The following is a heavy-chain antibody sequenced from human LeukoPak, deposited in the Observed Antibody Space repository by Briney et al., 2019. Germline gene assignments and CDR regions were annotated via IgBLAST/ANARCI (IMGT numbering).Heavy chain of an antibody. D-gene: IGHD7-27*01. V-gene: IGHV4-34*01. CDR2: INHSGST. CDR1: GGSFSGYY. Sequence: SETLSLTCAVYGGSFSGYYWSWIRQPPGKGLEWIGEINHSGSTNYNPSLKSRVTISVDTSKNQFSLKLSSVTAADTAVYYCARGTGVVLGRFDPWGQGTLVTVSS. CDR3: ARGTGVVLGRFDP. J-gene: IGHJ5*02.